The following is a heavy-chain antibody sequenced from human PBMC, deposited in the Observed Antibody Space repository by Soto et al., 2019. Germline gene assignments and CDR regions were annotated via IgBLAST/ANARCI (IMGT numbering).Heavy chain of an antibody. J-gene: IGHJ5*02. CDR3: ARVYYDSSGYYYPNWFDP. CDR2: IYYSGST. CDR1: GGSISSYY. D-gene: IGHD3-22*01. V-gene: IGHV4-59*01. Sequence: SETLSLTCTVSGGSISSYYWSWIRQPPGKGLEWIGYIYYSGSTNYNPSLKSRVTISVDTSKNQFSLKLSSVTAADTAVYYCARVYYDSSGYYYPNWFDPWGQGTLVTVS.